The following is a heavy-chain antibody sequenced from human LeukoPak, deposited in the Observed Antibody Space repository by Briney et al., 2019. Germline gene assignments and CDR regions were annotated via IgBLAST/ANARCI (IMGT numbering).Heavy chain of an antibody. CDR2: IYYSGST. D-gene: IGHD1-26*01. Sequence: SSETLSLTCTVSCGSLSSYYCNWIRQPPRKGLEWIGSIYYSGSTNYNPSLKSRVTISVDTSKNQFSLKLSSVTAADTAVYYCARDVSAGRWVFDYWGQGTLVTVSS. J-gene: IGHJ4*02. CDR3: ARDVSAGRWVFDY. V-gene: IGHV4-59*01. CDR1: CGSLSSYY.